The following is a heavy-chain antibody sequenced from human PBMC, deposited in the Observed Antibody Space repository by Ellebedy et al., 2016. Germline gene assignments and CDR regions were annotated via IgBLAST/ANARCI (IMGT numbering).Heavy chain of an antibody. D-gene: IGHD5-18*01. J-gene: IGHJ4*02. CDR2: IKSKTDGGAA. CDR3: TTVYRYNYDSV. V-gene: IGHV3-15*01. CDR1: GFTFSNAW. Sequence: GESLKISCAASGFTFSNAWMNWVRQAPGKGLEWAGRIKSKTDGGAADYAAPVKGRFTISRDDSKNTLYLQMNSLNTEDTAVYFCTTVYRYNYDSVWGQGTLVTVSS.